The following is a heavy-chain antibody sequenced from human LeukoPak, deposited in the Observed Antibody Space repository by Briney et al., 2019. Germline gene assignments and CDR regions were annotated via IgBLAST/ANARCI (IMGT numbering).Heavy chain of an antibody. J-gene: IGHJ4*02. CDR3: AKGKGSSISCSDY. Sequence: GGSLRLSCAASGVTFTSYAMSGVRQAPGKGRGWVSLISDSGGSTYYADSVTGGFTISRDTSKNTLSLQMNSLRDDDTAVYSCAKGKGSSISCSDYWGQGTLVTVSS. CDR2: ISDSGGST. V-gene: IGHV3-23*01. D-gene: IGHD2-2*01. CDR1: GVTFTSYA.